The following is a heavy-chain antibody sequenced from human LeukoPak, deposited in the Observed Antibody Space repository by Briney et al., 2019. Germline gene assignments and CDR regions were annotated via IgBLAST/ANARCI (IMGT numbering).Heavy chain of an antibody. Sequence: PGGSLRLSCAASGFTFDDYGMSWVRQAPGKGLEWVSGINWNGGSTSYADSVKGRFTISRDNAKNSLYLQMNSLRAEDTALYYCARAGVGADTAMELDYWGQGTLVTVSS. CDR1: GFTFDDYG. CDR2: INWNGGST. J-gene: IGHJ4*02. CDR3: ARAGVGADTAMELDY. D-gene: IGHD5-18*01. V-gene: IGHV3-20*04.